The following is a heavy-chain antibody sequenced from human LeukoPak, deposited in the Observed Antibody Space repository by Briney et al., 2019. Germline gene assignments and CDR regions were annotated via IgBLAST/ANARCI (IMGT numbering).Heavy chain of an antibody. V-gene: IGHV3-23*01. J-gene: IGHJ6*03. Sequence: PGGSLRLSCAASRFTFSTYAMNWVRQAPGKGLEWVSAISGSGGSTYYADSVKGRFTISRDNSKNTLYLQMNSLRAEDTAVYYCAKSGEADYYYYMDVWGKGTTVTVSS. CDR1: RFTFSTYA. D-gene: IGHD3-10*01. CDR2: ISGSGGST. CDR3: AKSGEADYYYYMDV.